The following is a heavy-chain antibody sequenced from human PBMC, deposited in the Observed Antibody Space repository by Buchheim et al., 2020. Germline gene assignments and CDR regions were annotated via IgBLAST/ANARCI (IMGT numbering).Heavy chain of an antibody. Sequence: QVQLVQSGAEVKKPGSSVKVSCKASGGTFSSYAISWVRQAPGQGLEWMGGFIPIFGTANYAQKFQGRVTITADTSTRTAYMELSSLRSEDTAVYYCASPSADPYGEYYYYGMDVWGQGTT. V-gene: IGHV1-69*06. D-gene: IGHD6-13*01. CDR3: ASPSADPYGEYYYYGMDV. J-gene: IGHJ6*02. CDR2: FIPIFGTA. CDR1: GGTFSSYA.